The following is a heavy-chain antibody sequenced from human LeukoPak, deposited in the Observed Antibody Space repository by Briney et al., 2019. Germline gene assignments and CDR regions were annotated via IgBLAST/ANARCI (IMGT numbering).Heavy chain of an antibody. CDR3: ARLHSSRAEEFDP. V-gene: IGHV4-59*01. J-gene: IGHJ5*02. CDR1: GGSISGYY. CDR2: IYYTGIT. Sequence: PSETLSLTCTVSGGSISGYYWSWIRQSPGKGLEWIGYIYYTGITAYNPSLGSRVTISVDRSNNQFSLRLTSVTAADTAVYYCARLHSSRAEEFDPWGQGTLVTVPS.